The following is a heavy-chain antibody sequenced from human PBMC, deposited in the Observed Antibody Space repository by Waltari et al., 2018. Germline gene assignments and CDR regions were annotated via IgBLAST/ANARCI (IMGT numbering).Heavy chain of an antibody. CDR2: IYSGGST. CDR3: ARDPNSSGYYDAFDI. J-gene: IGHJ3*02. V-gene: IGHV3-53*01. CDR1: GFTVSSNY. D-gene: IGHD3-22*01. Sequence: EVQLVESGGGLIQPGGSLRLSCAASGFTVSSNYMSWVRQAPGKGLEWVSVIYSGGSTYYADSVKGRFTISRDNSKNTLYLQMNSLRAEDTAVYYCARDPNSSGYYDAFDIWGQGTMVTVSS.